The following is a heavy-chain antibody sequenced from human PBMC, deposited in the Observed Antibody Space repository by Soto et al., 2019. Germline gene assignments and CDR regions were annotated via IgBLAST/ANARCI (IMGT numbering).Heavy chain of an antibody. Sequence: PSETLSLTCTVSGGSINNYYWSWIRRPPGKGLEWIGYIHYSGTTNYNPYLTSRVTISVDTSKNQFSLKLRSVTAADTAVYYCARHGRNGLFDYWGQGTLVTVSS. V-gene: IGHV4-59*08. J-gene: IGHJ4*02. D-gene: IGHD2-8*01. CDR3: ARHGRNGLFDY. CDR1: GGSINNYY. CDR2: IHYSGTT.